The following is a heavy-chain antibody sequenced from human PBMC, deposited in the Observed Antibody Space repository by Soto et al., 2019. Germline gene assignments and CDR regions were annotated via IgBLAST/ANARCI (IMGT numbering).Heavy chain of an antibody. CDR1: GHTFTGHH. Sequence: QVQMVQSGADLKKPGASVKVSCKASGHTFTGHHMHWVRQAPGQGLEWMGLIDLDIGDTKYAQKFQWRVNSTSDTSSTTAYMELRGLRSDDTAVYYCALEPTGTAGFDYWGQGTLVTVSS. CDR3: ALEPTGTAGFDY. V-gene: IGHV1-2*02. D-gene: IGHD2-21*02. J-gene: IGHJ4*02. CDR2: IDLDIGDT.